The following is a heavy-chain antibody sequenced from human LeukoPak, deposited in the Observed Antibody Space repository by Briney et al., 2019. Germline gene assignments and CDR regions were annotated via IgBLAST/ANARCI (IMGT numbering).Heavy chain of an antibody. Sequence: ASVTVSCKASGYTFTAYYLHWVRQAPGQGLEWMGWINPNSGGTNNAQKFQGRVTMTRDTSISTAYMELSRLRSDDTAVYYCAVDYYGSGSYDYWGQGTLVTVSS. CDR2: INPNSGGT. D-gene: IGHD3-10*01. J-gene: IGHJ4*02. V-gene: IGHV1-2*02. CDR1: GYTFTAYY. CDR3: AVDYYGSGSYDY.